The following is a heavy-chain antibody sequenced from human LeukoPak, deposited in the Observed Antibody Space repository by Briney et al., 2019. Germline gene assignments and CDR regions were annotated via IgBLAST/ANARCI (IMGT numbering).Heavy chain of an antibody. D-gene: IGHD2-2*01. CDR1: GGSISSSSYY. Sequence: PSETLSLTCTVSGGSISSSSYYWGWIRQPRGKGLEWIGIIYYIATTSYHPSLNSRVPISVDTSNNQFSLKLISVTAADTAVYYCARLSIEVVPASDWFDPWGQGTLVTVSS. CDR3: ARLSIEVVPASDWFDP. V-gene: IGHV4-39*01. J-gene: IGHJ5*02. CDR2: IYYIATT.